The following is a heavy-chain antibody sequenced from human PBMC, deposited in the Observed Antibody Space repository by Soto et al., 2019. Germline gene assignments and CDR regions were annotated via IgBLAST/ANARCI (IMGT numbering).Heavy chain of an antibody. CDR1: GFTFSSYW. Sequence: EVQLVESGGGLVQPGGSLRLSCAASGFTFSSYWMHWVRQAPGKGLVWVSRINGDGSSTTYADSVKGRFTISRDNAKNTLYLQMNSLRAEDTAVYYCARVPSGGYAVSLDDYWGQGTLVTVSS. CDR3: ARVPSGGYAVSLDDY. D-gene: IGHD5-12*01. V-gene: IGHV3-74*01. CDR2: INGDGSST. J-gene: IGHJ4*02.